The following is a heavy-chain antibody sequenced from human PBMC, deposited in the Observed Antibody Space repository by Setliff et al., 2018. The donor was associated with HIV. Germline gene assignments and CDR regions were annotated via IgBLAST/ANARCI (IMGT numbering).Heavy chain of an antibody. V-gene: IGHV3-7*03. D-gene: IGHD3-22*01. CDR2: IKEDGSDK. CDR1: GFTLSSYW. CDR3: ASSRPPDDSSGYLDH. Sequence: GGSLRLSCAASGFTLSSYWMSWVRQAPGKGLEWVANIKEDGSDKFYVDSVKGRFAISRDNAKNSLNLEMNSLRAEDTAIYYCASSRPPDDSSGYLDHWGQGTLVTVSS. J-gene: IGHJ4*01.